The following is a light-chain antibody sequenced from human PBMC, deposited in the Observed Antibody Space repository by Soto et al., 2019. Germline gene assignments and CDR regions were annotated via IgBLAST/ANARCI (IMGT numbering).Light chain of an antibody. J-gene: IGLJ1*01. CDR3: SSYTSSSTRV. V-gene: IGLV2-14*01. Sequence: QSALTQPASVSGSPGQSITISCTGTSSNVGGYNYVSWYQQLPGKAPKLMIYDVSNRPSGVSNRFSGSKSGNTASLTISGLQAEDEAYYYCSSYTSSSTRVFGTGTKLTVL. CDR2: DVS. CDR1: SSNVGGYNY.